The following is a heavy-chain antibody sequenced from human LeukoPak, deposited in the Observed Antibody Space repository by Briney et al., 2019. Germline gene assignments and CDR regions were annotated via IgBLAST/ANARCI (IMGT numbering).Heavy chain of an antibody. CDR3: AKDRGLGVAASTMVRGYDY. Sequence: GGSLRLSCAASGFTFSSYGMSWVRQAPGKGLEWVSAISGSGGSTYYADSVKGRFTISRDNSKNTLCLQMNSLRAEDTAVYYCAKDRGLGVAASTMVRGYDYWGQGTLVTVSS. V-gene: IGHV3-23*01. CDR2: ISGSGGST. D-gene: IGHD3-10*01. CDR1: GFTFSSYG. J-gene: IGHJ4*02.